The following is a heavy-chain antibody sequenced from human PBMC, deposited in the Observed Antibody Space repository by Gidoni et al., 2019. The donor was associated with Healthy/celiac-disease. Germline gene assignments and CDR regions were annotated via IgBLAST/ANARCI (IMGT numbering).Heavy chain of an antibody. CDR1: GLTFSSYA. CDR2: ISGSGGST. CDR3: AKDLTGEDAFDI. J-gene: IGHJ3*02. V-gene: IGHV3-23*01. Sequence: EVQLLESGGGLVQHGGSLRRSCAASGLTFSSYAMSWVRQAPGKGLEWVSAISGSGGSTYYADSVKGRFTISRDNSKNTLYLQMNSLRAEDTAVYYCAKDLTGEDAFDIWGQGTMVTVSS. D-gene: IGHD3-9*01.